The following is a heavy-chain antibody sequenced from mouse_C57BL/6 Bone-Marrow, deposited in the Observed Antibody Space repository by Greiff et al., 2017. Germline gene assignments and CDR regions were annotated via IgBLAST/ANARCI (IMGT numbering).Heavy chain of an antibody. CDR3: ARSYYYGSSWIY. J-gene: IGHJ2*01. V-gene: IGHV1-59*01. Sequence: VQLQQPGAELVRPGTSVKLSCKASGYTFTSYWMHWVKQRPGQGLEWIGVIDPSDSYTNYNQKFKGKATLTVDTSSSTAYMQLSSLTSEGSAVYYCARSYYYGSSWIYWGQGTTLTVSS. D-gene: IGHD1-1*01. CDR2: IDPSDSYT. CDR1: GYTFTSYW.